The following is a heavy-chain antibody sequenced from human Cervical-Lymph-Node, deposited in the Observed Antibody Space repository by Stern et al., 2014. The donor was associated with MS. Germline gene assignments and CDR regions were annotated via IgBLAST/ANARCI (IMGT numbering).Heavy chain of an antibody. CDR3: ARSSTVTPNAFDI. Sequence: VQLQESGSGLVKPSQTLSLTCAVSGGSISSGGYSWSWIRQPPGKGLEWIGYIYHSGSNYYNPYLKHRVNQSVERAKTQFSLKLSSVTAADTAVYYCARSSTVTPNAFDIWGQGTMVTVSS. D-gene: IGHD4-17*01. J-gene: IGHJ3*02. CDR2: IYHSGSN. V-gene: IGHV4-30-2*01. CDR1: GGSISSGGYS.